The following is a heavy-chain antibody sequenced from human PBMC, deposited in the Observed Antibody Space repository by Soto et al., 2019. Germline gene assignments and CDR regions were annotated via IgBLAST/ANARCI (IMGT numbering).Heavy chain of an antibody. V-gene: IGHV3-9*01. CDR3: AKDNDFWSGSLDY. CDR2: ISWNSGSI. Sequence: PGGSLRLSCAASGFTFDDYAMHWVRQAPGKGLEWVSGISWNSGSIGYADSVKGRFTISRDNAKNSLYLQMNSLRAEDTALYYCAKDNDFWSGSLDYWGQGTLVTVS. CDR1: GFTFDDYA. D-gene: IGHD3-3*01. J-gene: IGHJ4*02.